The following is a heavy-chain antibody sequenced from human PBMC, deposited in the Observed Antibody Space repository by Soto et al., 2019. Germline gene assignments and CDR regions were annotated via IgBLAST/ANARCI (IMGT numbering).Heavy chain of an antibody. CDR1: GGSFRGYY. Sequence: SETLSLTCAVYGGSFRGYYWSWIRQPPGKGLEWIGEINHGGSTNYNPSLKSRVTISVDTSKNQFSLNLSPVTAADTALYYCARALGYTYGHLPIDYWGQGILVT. CDR2: INHGGST. CDR3: ARALGYTYGHLPIDY. J-gene: IGHJ4*02. D-gene: IGHD5-18*01. V-gene: IGHV4-34*01.